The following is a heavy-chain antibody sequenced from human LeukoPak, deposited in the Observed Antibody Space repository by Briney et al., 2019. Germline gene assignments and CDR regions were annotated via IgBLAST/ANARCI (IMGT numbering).Heavy chain of an antibody. D-gene: IGHD3-10*01. V-gene: IGHV3-23*01. Sequence: GGSLRLSCAASGFTFSSYAMSWVRQAPGKGLEWVSAISGSGGSTYYADSVKGRFTISRDNSKNTLYLQMNSLRAEDTAVYYCAKSIRITMVRGVIKAFDIWGQGTMVTVSS. CDR1: GFTFSSYA. CDR3: AKSIRITMVRGVIKAFDI. CDR2: ISGSGGST. J-gene: IGHJ3*02.